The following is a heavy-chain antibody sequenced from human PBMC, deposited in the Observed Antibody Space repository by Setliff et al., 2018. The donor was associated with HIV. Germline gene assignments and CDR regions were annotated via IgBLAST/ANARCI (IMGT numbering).Heavy chain of an antibody. CDR1: GYFISSGYY. J-gene: IGHJ4*02. CDR3: VIRRNFDWLMKSGPFDH. D-gene: IGHD3-9*01. CDR2: IYHSGST. Sequence: PSETLSLTCAVSGYFISSGYYWGWIRQPPGKGLEWIGSIYHSGSTHYNPSLKSRVTISVDASKNQFSLKVNSVTAADTAMYYCVIRRNFDWLMKSGPFDHWGQGILVTVSS. V-gene: IGHV4-38-2*01.